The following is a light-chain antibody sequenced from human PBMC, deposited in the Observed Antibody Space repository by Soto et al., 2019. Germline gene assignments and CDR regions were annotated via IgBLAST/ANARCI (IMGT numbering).Light chain of an antibody. Sequence: AIRMTQSPSSLSASTGDRVTITCRASQGISSYLAWYQQKPGKAPKLLIYAASTLQSGVPSRFSGSGSGTDFTLTISCLQSEDFATYYCQQYYSYSWTFGQGTNVDI. V-gene: IGKV1-8*01. J-gene: IGKJ1*01. CDR2: AAS. CDR1: QGISSY. CDR3: QQYYSYSWT.